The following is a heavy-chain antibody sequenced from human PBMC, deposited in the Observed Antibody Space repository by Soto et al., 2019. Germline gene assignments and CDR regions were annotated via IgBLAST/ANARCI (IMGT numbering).Heavy chain of an antibody. CDR3: TRSRSGAVPDSFGY. CDR2: ISKDGSVQ. Sequence: QVQLVESGGRVVQPGRSLRLSCAASGFMFNRYAIHWVRQTPGKGLEWVAVISKDGSVQYYADSVRGRFIISRDKSKDTVPLEMNSLKVEDTAVFYCTRSRSGAVPDSFGYWGQGTPVTLSS. J-gene: IGHJ4*02. D-gene: IGHD3-3*01. V-gene: IGHV3-30-3*01. CDR1: GFMFNRYA.